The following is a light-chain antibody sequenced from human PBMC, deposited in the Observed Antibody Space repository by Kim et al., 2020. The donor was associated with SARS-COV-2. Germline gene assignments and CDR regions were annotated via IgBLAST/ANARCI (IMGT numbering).Light chain of an antibody. CDR3: SSYTSSSTPWV. Sequence: QSITISCTGTSSDVGGYKYVSWYQQHPGKAPKLMIYDVSKRPSGVSNRFSGSKSGNTASLTISGLQAEDEADYYCSSYTSSSTPWVFGGGTQLTVL. CDR1: SSDVGGYKY. CDR2: DVS. J-gene: IGLJ3*02. V-gene: IGLV2-14*04.